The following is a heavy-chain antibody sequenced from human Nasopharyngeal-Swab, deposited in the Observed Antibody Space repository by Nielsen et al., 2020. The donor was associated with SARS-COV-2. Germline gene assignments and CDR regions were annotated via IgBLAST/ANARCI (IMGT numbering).Heavy chain of an antibody. D-gene: IGHD3-22*01. V-gene: IGHV4-31*02. J-gene: IGHJ5*02. CDR2: IYYSGST. CDR3: ARYSYDSPPLAFDP. Sequence: RQAPGKGLEWIGYIYYSGSTYYNPSLKSRVTISVDTSKNQFSLKLSSVTAADTAVYYCARYSYDSPPLAFDPWGQGTLVTVSS.